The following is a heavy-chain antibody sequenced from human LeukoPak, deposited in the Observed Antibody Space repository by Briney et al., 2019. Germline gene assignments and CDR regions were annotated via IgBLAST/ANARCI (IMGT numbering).Heavy chain of an antibody. V-gene: IGHV4-31*03. CDR1: GDSMNSGTYY. CDR3: ARDPGYYDDRGGLDY. D-gene: IGHD3-22*01. Sequence: SETLSLTCTVSGDSMNSGTYYWTWIRQHPGKGLEWIGYIYSSGSTYYNPSLKSRITISSDTSLNQFSLRLTSVSAADTAIYYCARDPGYYDDRGGLDYWGRGALVTVSS. J-gene: IGHJ4*02. CDR2: IYSSGST.